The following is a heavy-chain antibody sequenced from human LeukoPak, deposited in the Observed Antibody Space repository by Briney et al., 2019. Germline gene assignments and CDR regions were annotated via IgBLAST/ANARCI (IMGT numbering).Heavy chain of an antibody. D-gene: IGHD3-16*02. CDR3: ARHALVTFGGVIAKGFDY. CDR1: GGSISSYY. J-gene: IGHJ4*02. CDR2: IYYSGST. V-gene: IGHV4-59*08. Sequence: SETLSLTCTVSGGSISSYYWSWIRQPPGKGLEWIGYIYYSGSTNYNPSLKSRVTISVDTSKNQFSLKLSSVTAADTAVYYCARHALVTFGGVIAKGFDYWGQGTLVTVSP.